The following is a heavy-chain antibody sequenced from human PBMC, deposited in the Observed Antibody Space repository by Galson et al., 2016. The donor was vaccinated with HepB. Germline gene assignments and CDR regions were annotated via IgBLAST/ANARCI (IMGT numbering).Heavy chain of an antibody. CDR3: ARDAGWSDALDI. D-gene: IGHD6-19*01. CDR1: GFTMTTYV. CDR2: MSYTGSDK. Sequence: SLRLSCAASGFTMTTYVIHWLRQAPGKGLEWVAVMSYTGSDKYYTASVKGRFTISRDNSKGTLYLQMNSLRTDDTTLYYCARDAGWSDALDIWGQGTMVTFSS. V-gene: IGHV3-30-3*01. J-gene: IGHJ3*02.